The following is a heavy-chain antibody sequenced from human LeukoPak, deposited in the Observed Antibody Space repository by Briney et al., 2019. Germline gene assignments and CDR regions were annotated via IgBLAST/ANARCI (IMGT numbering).Heavy chain of an antibody. CDR2: IYHSGST. J-gene: IGHJ4*02. Sequence: SETLSLTCAVSGVSISSGDYSWSWIRQPPGKGLEWIGYIYHSGSTYYNPSLKSRVTISVDRSKNQFSLKLSSVTAADTAVYYCARIDSSGYYFGVDYWGQGTLVTVSS. D-gene: IGHD3-22*01. CDR1: GVSISSGDYS. V-gene: IGHV4-30-2*01. CDR3: ARIDSSGYYFGVDY.